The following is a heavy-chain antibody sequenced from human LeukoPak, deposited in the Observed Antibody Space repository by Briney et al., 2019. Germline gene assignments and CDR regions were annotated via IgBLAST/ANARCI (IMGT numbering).Heavy chain of an antibody. V-gene: IGHV4-39*01. CDR1: GGSISSSSYY. CDR3: ARRGKYYYGSGSYYFDY. CDR2: IYYSGST. J-gene: IGHJ4*02. D-gene: IGHD3-10*01. Sequence: SETLSLTCTVSGGSISSSSYYWGWIRQPPGKGLEWIGSIYYSGSTYYNPSLKSRVTISVDTSKNQFSLKLSSVTAADTAVYYCARRGKYYYGSGSYYFDYWGQGTLVTVSS.